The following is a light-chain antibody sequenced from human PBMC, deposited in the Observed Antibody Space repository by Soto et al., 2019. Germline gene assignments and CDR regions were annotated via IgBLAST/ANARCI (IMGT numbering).Light chain of an antibody. CDR3: QQSYSTPRT. V-gene: IGKV1-39*01. J-gene: IGKJ1*01. Sequence: DIQMTQSPSSLSASVGDRVTITCRASQSISNYLNWYQQKPGKAPKLLMFAASSLQRGVPSRFGGGGSGTDFTLTISSLQPEDYETYYCQQSYSTPRTFGQGNKVEIK. CDR1: QSISNY. CDR2: AAS.